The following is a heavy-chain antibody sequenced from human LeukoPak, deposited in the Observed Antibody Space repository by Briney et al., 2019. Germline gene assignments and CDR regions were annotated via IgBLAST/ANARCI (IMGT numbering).Heavy chain of an antibody. D-gene: IGHD3-22*01. V-gene: IGHV4-39*07. Sequence: SETLSLTCTVSGGSISSSSYYWGWIRQPPGKGLEWIGSIYYSGSTYYNPSLKSRVTVSVDTSKNQFSLKLSSVTAADTAVYYCARDSPPPYYYDSSGYYWIFDYWGQGTLVTVSS. CDR1: GGSISSSSYY. J-gene: IGHJ4*02. CDR3: ARDSPPPYYYDSSGYYWIFDY. CDR2: IYYSGST.